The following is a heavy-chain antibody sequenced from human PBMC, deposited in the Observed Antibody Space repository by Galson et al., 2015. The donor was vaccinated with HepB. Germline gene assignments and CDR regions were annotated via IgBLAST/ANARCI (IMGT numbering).Heavy chain of an antibody. J-gene: IGHJ6*02. Sequence: QSGAEVKKPGESLKISCKGSGNSFATFWINWVRQMPGKGLEWMGRIDPSDSYTNYSPSFQGHVTISLDKSTGTAYLQWSSLTASDTAMYYCGISSSWFSGNHGMDVWGQGTTVTVSS. CDR1: GNSFATFW. CDR2: IDPSDSYT. D-gene: IGHD6-13*01. V-gene: IGHV5-10-1*01. CDR3: GISSSWFSGNHGMDV.